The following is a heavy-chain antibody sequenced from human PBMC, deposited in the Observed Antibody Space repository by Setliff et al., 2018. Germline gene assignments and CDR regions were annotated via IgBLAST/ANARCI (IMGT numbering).Heavy chain of an antibody. D-gene: IGHD1-1*01. CDR1: GYSFTSYW. J-gene: IGHJ6*02. Sequence: PGESLKISCKGSGYSFTSYWIGWVRQMPGKGLEWMGIIYPDDSDTIYSPSFQGQVTISADKSISTAYLQWTSLKASDSAIYFCTRRAGVRSLSYYNGMDVWGQGTTVTVSS. CDR3: TRRAGVRSLSYYNGMDV. V-gene: IGHV5-51*01. CDR2: IYPDDSDT.